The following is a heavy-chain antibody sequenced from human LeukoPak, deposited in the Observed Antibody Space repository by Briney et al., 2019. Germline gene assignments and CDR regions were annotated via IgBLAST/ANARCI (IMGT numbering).Heavy chain of an antibody. J-gene: IGHJ4*02. V-gene: IGHV4-34*01. CDR3: ARDVVAARGSFDY. D-gene: IGHD2-2*01. CDR2: INHSGNT. CDR1: GGSFSGYY. Sequence: NPSETLSLTCAVYGGSFSGYYWSWIRQPPGKGLEWIGEINHSGNTNYNPSLKSRVTILVDTSKNQFSLKLNSVTAADTAVYYCARDVVAARGSFDYWGQGTLVTVSS.